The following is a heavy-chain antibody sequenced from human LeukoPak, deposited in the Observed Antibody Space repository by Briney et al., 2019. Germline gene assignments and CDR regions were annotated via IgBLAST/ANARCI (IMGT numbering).Heavy chain of an antibody. CDR1: GFTFSTYA. CDR2: ISSSGGST. Sequence: GGSLRLSCAASGFTFSTYAMSWVRQAPGKGLEWVSAISSSGGSTYYADSVKGRFTISRDNAKNSLYLQMNSLRAEDTAVYYCARDLNLYHGSGIGYWGQGTLVTVSS. D-gene: IGHD3-10*01. V-gene: IGHV3-23*01. CDR3: ARDLNLYHGSGIGY. J-gene: IGHJ4*02.